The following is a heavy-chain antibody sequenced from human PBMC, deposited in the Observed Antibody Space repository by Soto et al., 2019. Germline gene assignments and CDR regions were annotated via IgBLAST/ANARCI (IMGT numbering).Heavy chain of an antibody. V-gene: IGHV4-38-2*02. Sequence: SETLSLTCSVSGYSISSGYYWGWVRQAPGKGLEWLGSVYHNGIMFHNPSFQRRVTISVDTSKNQFFLNLRSVIAADTAVYYCAALWFGELAFNYWGHGILVTVSS. CDR3: AALWFGELAFNY. D-gene: IGHD3-10*01. J-gene: IGHJ4*01. CDR1: GYSISSGYY. CDR2: VYHNGIM.